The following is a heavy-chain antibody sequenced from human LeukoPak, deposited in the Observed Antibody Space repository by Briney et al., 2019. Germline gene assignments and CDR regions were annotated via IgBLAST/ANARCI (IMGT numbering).Heavy chain of an antibody. Sequence: SETLSLTCTVSGGSISSYYWSWIRQPPGKGLEWIGYIYYSGSTNYNPSLKSRVTIAVDSSKTQFSLKLSYVTAADTAVYYCSRAGYSYGLHFDYWGQGTLVTVSS. CDR1: GGSISSYY. V-gene: IGHV4-59*01. J-gene: IGHJ4*02. D-gene: IGHD5-18*01. CDR2: IYYSGST. CDR3: SRAGYSYGLHFDY.